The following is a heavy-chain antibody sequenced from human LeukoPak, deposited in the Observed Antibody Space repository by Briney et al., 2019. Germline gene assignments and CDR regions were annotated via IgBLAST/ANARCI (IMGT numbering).Heavy chain of an antibody. D-gene: IGHD6-13*01. Sequence: GASVKVSYKASGYTFTSYYMHWVRQAPGQGLEWMGWINPNSGGTNYAQKFQGRVTMTRDTSISTAYMELSRLRSDDTAVYYCARGPIAAAGIEYYYMDVWGKGTTVTVSS. CDR3: ARGPIAAAGIEYYYMDV. V-gene: IGHV1-2*02. CDR1: GYTFTSYY. CDR2: INPNSGGT. J-gene: IGHJ6*03.